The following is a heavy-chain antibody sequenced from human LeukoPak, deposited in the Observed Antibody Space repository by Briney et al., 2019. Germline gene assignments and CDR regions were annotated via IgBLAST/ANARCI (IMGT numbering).Heavy chain of an antibody. J-gene: IGHJ4*02. Sequence: SETLSLTCTVSGGSISSYYWSWIRQPAGKRLEWIGRTYTSGSTNYNPSLKSRVTMSVDTSKNQFSLKLSSVTAADTAVYYCARDYYGSGSFDYWGQGTLVTVSS. V-gene: IGHV4-4*07. CDR3: ARDYYGSGSFDY. CDR1: GGSISSYY. D-gene: IGHD3-10*01. CDR2: TYTSGST.